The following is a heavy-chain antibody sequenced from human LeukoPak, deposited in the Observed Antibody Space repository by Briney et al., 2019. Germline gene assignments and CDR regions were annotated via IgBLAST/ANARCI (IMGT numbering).Heavy chain of an antibody. CDR2: IYYSGST. J-gene: IGHJ4*02. CDR3: ARNGYSYGYGFDY. D-gene: IGHD5-18*01. CDR1: GGSISSGGYY. V-gene: IGHV4-31*03. Sequence: SETLSLTCTVSGGSISSGGYYWSWIRQHPGKGLEWIGYIYYSGSTYYNPSLKSRVTISVDTSKNQFPLKLSSVTAADTAVYYCARNGYSYGYGFDYWGQGTLVTVSS.